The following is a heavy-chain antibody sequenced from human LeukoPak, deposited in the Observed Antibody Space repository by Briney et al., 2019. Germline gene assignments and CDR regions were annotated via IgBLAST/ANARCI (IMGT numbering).Heavy chain of an antibody. V-gene: IGHV3-30*18. CDR3: AKDKQWLAYFDY. CDR1: GFTFSSYG. CDR2: ISYDGSNK. J-gene: IGHJ4*02. Sequence: PGGSLRLSCAASGFTFSSYGMHWVRQAPGKGLEWVAVISYDGSNKYYADSVKGRFTISRDNSKNTLYLQMNSLRAEDTAVYYCAKDKQWLAYFDYWGQGTHVTVSS. D-gene: IGHD6-19*01.